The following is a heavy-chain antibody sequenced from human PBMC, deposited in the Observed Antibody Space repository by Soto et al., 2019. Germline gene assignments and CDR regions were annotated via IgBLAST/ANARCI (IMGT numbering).Heavy chain of an antibody. CDR1: GFSLSKARMG. D-gene: IGHD1-26*01. CDR2: IFWNDER. Sequence: QVTLKESGPVLVKPTETLTLTCTVSGFSLSKARMGVSWIRQPPGKALEWLAHIFWNDERSYNTSLKSRLTISRDTPKSQVVPTMTNVDPVDTGTYFCARALREGLPIYYFDSWGQGTLVTVSS. CDR3: ARALREGLPIYYFDS. V-gene: IGHV2-26*01. J-gene: IGHJ4*02.